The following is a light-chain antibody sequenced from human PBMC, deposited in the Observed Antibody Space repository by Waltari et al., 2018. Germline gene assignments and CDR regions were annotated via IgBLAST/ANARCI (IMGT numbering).Light chain of an antibody. CDR3: ATWDSSLSAGVV. CDR2: DNS. Sequence: QSVLTQPPSVSATPGQKVTISCSGSSSNIGNNYVSWSQHLPGTAPKLLIYDNSKRPSWTPDRFSGSKSGTSATLGITGLQTGDEADYYCATWDSSLSAGVVFGGGTKLTVL. V-gene: IGLV1-51*01. J-gene: IGLJ2*01. CDR1: SSNIGNNY.